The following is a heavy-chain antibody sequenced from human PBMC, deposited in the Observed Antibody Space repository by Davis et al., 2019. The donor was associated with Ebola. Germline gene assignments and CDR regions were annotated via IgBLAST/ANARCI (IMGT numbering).Heavy chain of an antibody. CDR2: ITNNGGST. CDR3: ASQCSSTSCYYGMDV. D-gene: IGHD2-2*01. CDR1: GFMFSSYA. J-gene: IGHJ6*04. V-gene: IGHV3-64D*06. Sequence: GESLKISCSVSGFMFSSYAMHWVRQAPGKGLQYVSGITNNGGSTYYADSVKGRFIISRDNSKNTLYLQMSSLRIEDTAVYYCASQCSSTSCYYGMDVWGKGTTVTVSS.